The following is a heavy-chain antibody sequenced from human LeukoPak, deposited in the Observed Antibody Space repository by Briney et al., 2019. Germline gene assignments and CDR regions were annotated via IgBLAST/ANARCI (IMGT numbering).Heavy chain of an antibody. V-gene: IGHV1-69*13. J-gene: IGHJ4*02. CDR1: GGTFSSYA. CDR3: ARVAYIVVVPAAIGAFDY. D-gene: IGHD2-2*01. Sequence: SVKVSCKASGGTFSSYAISWVRQAPGQGLEWMGGIIPIFGTANYAQKFQGRVTITADESTSTAYMELSSLRSEDTAVYYCARVAYIVVVPAAIGAFDYWGQGTLVTVSS. CDR2: IIPIFGTA.